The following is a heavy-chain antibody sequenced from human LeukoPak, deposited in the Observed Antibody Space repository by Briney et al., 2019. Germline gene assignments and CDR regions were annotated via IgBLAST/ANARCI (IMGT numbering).Heavy chain of an antibody. J-gene: IGHJ4*02. V-gene: IGHV5-51*01. CDR3: ARQVDCSSTSCYASSPFYYFDY. D-gene: IGHD2-2*01. CDR2: IYPGDSDT. Sequence: GESLKISCKGSGYSFTSYWIGWVPQMPGKGLEWMGIIYPGDSDTRYSPSFQGQVTISADKSISTAYLQWSSLRASDTAMYYCARQVDCSSTSCYASSPFYYFDYGGQGTLVTVSS. CDR1: GYSFTSYW.